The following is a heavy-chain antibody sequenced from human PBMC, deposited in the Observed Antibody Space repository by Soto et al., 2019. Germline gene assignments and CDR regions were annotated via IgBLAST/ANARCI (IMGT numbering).Heavy chain of an antibody. V-gene: IGHV1-8*01. D-gene: IGHD3-10*01. Sequence: ASVKVSCKASGYTFTNFDIIWVRQATGQGLEWMGRMNPNSGNTGYAQKFQGRLTMTRDTSISTAYMELSSLRSEDTAVYYCARGIRDFPIYYYMDVWGKGTMVTV. CDR3: ARGIRDFPIYYYMDV. CDR1: GYTFTNFD. J-gene: IGHJ6*03. CDR2: MNPNSGNT.